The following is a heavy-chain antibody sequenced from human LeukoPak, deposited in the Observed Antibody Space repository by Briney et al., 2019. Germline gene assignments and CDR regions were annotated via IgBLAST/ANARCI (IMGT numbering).Heavy chain of an antibody. CDR1: GYTFGSHG. CDR3: ARLGYGDYGY. J-gene: IGHJ4*02. Sequence: ASVKVSCKASGYTFGSHGISWVRQAPGQGLECMGWISDYNGNTKYVQKFQGRVTMTTDTSTNTAYMELRSLRSDDTAVYFCARLGYGDYGYWGQGTLVTVSS. CDR2: ISDYNGNT. V-gene: IGHV1-18*01. D-gene: IGHD4-17*01.